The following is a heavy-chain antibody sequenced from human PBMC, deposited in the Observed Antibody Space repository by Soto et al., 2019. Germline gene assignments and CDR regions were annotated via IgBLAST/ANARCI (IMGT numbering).Heavy chain of an antibody. CDR1: GDSINNRSYY. CDR2: IYYSGST. Sequence: PSETLSLTCTVTGDSINNRSYYWGWIRQPPGKGLEWIGSIYYSGSTYNNPSLKSRVSMSVDTSKNQFSLKLRSVTAADTALYYCARQWTSVVTQAYFDSWGQGPLVTVSS. D-gene: IGHD2-21*02. V-gene: IGHV4-39*01. CDR3: ARQWTSVVTQAYFDS. J-gene: IGHJ4*02.